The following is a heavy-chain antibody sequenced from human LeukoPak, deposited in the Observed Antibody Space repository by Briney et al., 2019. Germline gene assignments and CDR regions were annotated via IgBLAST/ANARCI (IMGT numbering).Heavy chain of an antibody. CDR2: ISGSGGST. Sequence: GGSLRLSCAASGFTFSSYAMSWVRQAPGKGLEWVSAISGSGGSTYYADSVKGRFTISRDNSKNTLYLQVNSLRAEDTAVYYCAKDDYDILTGYYSIDYWGRGTLVTVSS. CDR3: AKDDYDILTGYYSIDY. V-gene: IGHV3-23*01. D-gene: IGHD3-9*01. CDR1: GFTFSSYA. J-gene: IGHJ4*02.